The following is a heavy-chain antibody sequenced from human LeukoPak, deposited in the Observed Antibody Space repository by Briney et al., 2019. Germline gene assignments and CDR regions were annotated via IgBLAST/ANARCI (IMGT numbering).Heavy chain of an antibody. CDR3: ARPISPVSYYYYYYMDV. Sequence: PGGSLRLSCAASGFAFKNAWMSWVRQAPGKGLEWLGLIKRKTEGATTDYSAPVKGRFTISRDDSENTLYLQMSSLKTEDTAVYYCARPISPVSYYYYYYMDVWGKGTTVTVSS. CDR2: IKRKTEGATT. D-gene: IGHD2-8*01. CDR1: GFAFKNAW. V-gene: IGHV3-15*01. J-gene: IGHJ6*03.